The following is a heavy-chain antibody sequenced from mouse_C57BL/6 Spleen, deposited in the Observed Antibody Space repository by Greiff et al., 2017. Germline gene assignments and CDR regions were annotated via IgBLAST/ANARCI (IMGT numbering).Heavy chain of an antibody. Sequence: VQLQQPGAELVKPGASVKMSCKASGYTFTSYWITWVKQRPGQGLEWIGDIYPGSGSTNYNEKFKSKATLTVATSSSTAYMQHSSLTSEDSAVYYCARRGTYYGNSRGYFDVWGTGTTVTVSS. CDR2: IYPGSGST. J-gene: IGHJ1*03. CDR3: ARRGTYYGNSRGYFDV. V-gene: IGHV1-55*01. CDR1: GYTFTSYW. D-gene: IGHD2-10*01.